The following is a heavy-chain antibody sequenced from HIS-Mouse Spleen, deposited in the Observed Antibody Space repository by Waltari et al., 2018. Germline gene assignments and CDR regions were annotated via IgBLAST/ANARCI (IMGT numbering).Heavy chain of an antibody. Sequence: EVQLVESGGGLVKPGGSLRLSCAASGFTFSRYSMNWFRQAPGKGLEWVSSISSSSSYIYYADSVKGRFTISRDNAKNSLYLQMNSLRAEDTAVYYCARDMRGDFWSGYYYYYYYGMDVWGQGTTVTVSS. J-gene: IGHJ6*02. CDR2: ISSSSSYI. CDR1: GFTFSRYS. V-gene: IGHV3-21*01. CDR3: ARDMRGDFWSGYYYYYYYGMDV. D-gene: IGHD3-3*01.